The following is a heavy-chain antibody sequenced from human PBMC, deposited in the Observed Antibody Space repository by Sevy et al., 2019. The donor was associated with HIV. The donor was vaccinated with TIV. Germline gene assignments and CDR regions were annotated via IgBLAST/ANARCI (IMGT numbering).Heavy chain of an antibody. Sequence: GGSLRLSCAASGFTFSDCYMSWIRQAPGKGLEWISYISSGYTIKYADSVKGRFTISRDNAKNSLYLQMNSLRAEDTAVYYSARSDGSGRISYFDYWGQGSLVTVSS. J-gene: IGHJ4*02. CDR2: ISSGYTI. D-gene: IGHD3-10*01. CDR1: GFTFSDCY. V-gene: IGHV3-11*01. CDR3: ARSDGSGRISYFDY.